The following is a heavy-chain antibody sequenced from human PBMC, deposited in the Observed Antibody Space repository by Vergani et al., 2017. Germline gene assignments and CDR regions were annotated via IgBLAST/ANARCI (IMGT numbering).Heavy chain of an antibody. Sequence: QVQLQQWGAGLLKPSETLSLTCAVYGGSFSGYYWSWIRQPPGKGLEWIGEINHSGGTNYNPSLKSRVTISVDTSKNQFSLKLSSVTAADTAVYYCARVQELYDFWSGYRVRYYYYMDVWGKGTTVTVSS. V-gene: IGHV4-34*01. CDR3: ARVQELYDFWSGYRVRYYYYMDV. D-gene: IGHD3-3*01. CDR2: INHSGGT. J-gene: IGHJ6*03. CDR1: GGSFSGYY.